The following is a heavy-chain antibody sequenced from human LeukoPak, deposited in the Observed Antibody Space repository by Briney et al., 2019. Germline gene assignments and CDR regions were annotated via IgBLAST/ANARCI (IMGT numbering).Heavy chain of an antibody. CDR1: GFTFSDSY. J-gene: IGHJ4*02. D-gene: IGHD3-16*02. CDR2: ISSRSTYT. V-gene: IGHV3-11*03. CDR3: AKTVSGSYSYQGGDY. Sequence: GGSLRLSCAASGFTFSDSYMSWIRQAPGKGLEWVSYISSRSTYTNYADSVKGRFTMSRDNSRNMLYLQMNSLRDEDTAKYYCAKTVSGSYSYQGGDYWGQGTLVTVSS.